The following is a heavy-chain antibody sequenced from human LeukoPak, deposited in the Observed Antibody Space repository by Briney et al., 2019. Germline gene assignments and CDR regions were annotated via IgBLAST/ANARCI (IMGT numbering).Heavy chain of an antibody. J-gene: IGHJ4*02. D-gene: IGHD2-2*01. CDR3: ARASLLGYCSSTSCYQFDY. Sequence: GGSLRLPCAVSGFTFSSYAMSWVRQAPGKGLEWVSVISGSGGSTYYSDSVKGRFTISRDNSKNTLYLQMNSLRAEDTAVYYCARASLLGYCSSTSCYQFDYWGQGTLVTVSS. V-gene: IGHV3-23*01. CDR1: GFTFSSYA. CDR2: ISGSGGST.